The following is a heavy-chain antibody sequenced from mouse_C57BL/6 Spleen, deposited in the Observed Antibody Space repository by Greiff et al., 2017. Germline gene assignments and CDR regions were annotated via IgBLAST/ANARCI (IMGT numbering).Heavy chain of an antibody. CDR2: INPSNGGT. J-gene: IGHJ4*01. Sequence: QVQLQQPGTELVKPGASVKLSCKASGYTFTSYWMHWVKQRPGQGLEWIGNINPSNGGTNYNEKFKSKATLTVDKSSSTAYMQLSSLTSEDSAVYCCARVPNWAYAMDYWGQGTSVTVSS. CDR1: GYTFTSYW. CDR3: ARVPNWAYAMDY. D-gene: IGHD4-1*01. V-gene: IGHV1-53*01.